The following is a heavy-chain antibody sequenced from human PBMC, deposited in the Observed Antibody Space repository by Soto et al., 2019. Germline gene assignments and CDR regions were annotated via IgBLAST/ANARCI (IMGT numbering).Heavy chain of an antibody. CDR2: IWYDGSEK. D-gene: IGHD3-10*01. CDR1: GFSFSDYH. V-gene: IGHV3-33*01. J-gene: IGHJ3*02. Sequence: QVQLVESGGGVVQPGRSLRLSCAASGFSFSDYHMHWVRQAPGKGLEWVTIIWYDGSEKYYGDSAKGRFTVSRDNSENPLYLQMNSLRAEDTALYYCARERGGAFDIWGQGTMVTVSS. CDR3: ARERGGAFDI.